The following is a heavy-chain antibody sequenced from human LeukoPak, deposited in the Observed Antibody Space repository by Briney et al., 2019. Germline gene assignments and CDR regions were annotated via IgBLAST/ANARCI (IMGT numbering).Heavy chain of an antibody. CDR1: GFTFSSYS. CDR2: ISSSSSYI. D-gene: IGHD3-16*01. J-gene: IGHJ4*02. CDR3: ARWGSWQVSDY. V-gene: IGHV3-21*01. Sequence: GRSLRLSCAASGFTFSSYSMNWVRQAPGKGLEWVSSISSSSSYIYYADSVKGRFTISRDNAKNSLYLQMNSLRAEDTAVYYCARWGSWQVSDYWGQGTLVTVSS.